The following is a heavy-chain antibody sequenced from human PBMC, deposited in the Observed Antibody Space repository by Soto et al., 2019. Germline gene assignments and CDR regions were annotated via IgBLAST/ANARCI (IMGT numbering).Heavy chain of an antibody. Sequence: QMHLVQSGAEVKKPGSSVKVSCKASGGSFSYTLSWVRQAPGQGLEWMGGIIPIFGTTKYAQKFQDRVTITADESTKTAYMELNTLRSEDTAVYYCARLHSHGTYGMDVWGQRTTVTVSS. J-gene: IGHJ6*02. CDR3: ARLHSHGTYGMDV. V-gene: IGHV1-69*01. D-gene: IGHD5-18*01. CDR2: IIPIFGTT. CDR1: GGSFSYT.